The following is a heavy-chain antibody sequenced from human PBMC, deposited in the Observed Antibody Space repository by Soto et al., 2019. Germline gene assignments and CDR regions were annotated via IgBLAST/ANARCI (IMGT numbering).Heavy chain of an antibody. D-gene: IGHD6-19*01. CDR3: AQSSGYYSDYGTDV. CDR2: IDWDDNK. J-gene: IGHJ6*02. V-gene: IGHV2-70*01. Sequence: SGPTLVNPTHTLTLTCTFSGLSVRTIGVCVSWIRQPPGNSLEWLSLIDWDDNKYYSTSLKTRLTISKDASKNQVVLTMTNMDHVDKAKYYCAQSSGYYSDYGTDVWGQGTTVTVSS. CDR1: GLSVRTIGVC.